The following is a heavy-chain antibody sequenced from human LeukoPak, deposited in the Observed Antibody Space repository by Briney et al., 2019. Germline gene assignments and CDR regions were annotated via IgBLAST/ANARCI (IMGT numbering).Heavy chain of an antibody. J-gene: IGHJ4*02. D-gene: IGHD3-22*01. CDR1: GGSFSGYY. V-gene: IGHV4-34*01. CDR3: ARGDRDSSGYRPMGDFDY. Sequence: SATLSLTCAVYGGSFSGYYWSWIRQPPEKGLESIGEINHSGSTNYNPSLKSRVTISVDTSKNQFSLKLSSVTAADTAVYYCARGDRDSSGYRPMGDFDYWGQGTLVTVSS. CDR2: INHSGST.